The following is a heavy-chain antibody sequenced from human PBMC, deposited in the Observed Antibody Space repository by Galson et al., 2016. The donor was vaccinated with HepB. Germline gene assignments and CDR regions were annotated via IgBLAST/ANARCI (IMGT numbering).Heavy chain of an antibody. J-gene: IGHJ4*02. D-gene: IGHD3-10*01. V-gene: IGHV4-31*03. CDR2: IHYTGST. CDR1: GGSISSGVYY. Sequence: TLSLTCTVSGGSISSGVYYWSWIRQHPGKGLEWIGYIHYTGSTDCNPSLKSRVTISVDTSKNQFSLKLSSVTAADTAVYYCARDGRLGEKGLYDFWGQGTLVTVSS. CDR3: ARDGRLGEKGLYDF.